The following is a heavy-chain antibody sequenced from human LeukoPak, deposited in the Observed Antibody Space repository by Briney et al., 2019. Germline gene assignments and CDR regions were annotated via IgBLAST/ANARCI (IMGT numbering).Heavy chain of an antibody. CDR1: GGSISIYY. CDR3: ARDLAGTTGWFDP. Sequence: SETLSLTCTLSGGSISIYYWTWIRQPPGKGLEWIGYIYYSGSTNYNPSLKSRVTISVDTSKNQFSLKLSSVTAADTAVYYCARDLAGTTGWFDPWGQGTLVTVSS. J-gene: IGHJ5*02. V-gene: IGHV4-59*01. CDR2: IYYSGST. D-gene: IGHD1-7*01.